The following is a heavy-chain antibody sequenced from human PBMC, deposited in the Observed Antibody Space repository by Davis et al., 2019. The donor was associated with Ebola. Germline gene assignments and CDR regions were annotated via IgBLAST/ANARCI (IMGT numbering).Heavy chain of an antibody. CDR2: IWYDGSNK. V-gene: IGHV3-33*01. CDR3: ARDAIFGVVPDMGRFDY. Sequence: GESLKISCAASGFTFSSYGMHWVRQAPGKGLEWVAVIWYDGSNKYYADSVKGRFTISRDNSKNTLYLQMNSLRAEDTAVYYCARDAIFGVVPDMGRFDYWGQGTLVTVSS. D-gene: IGHD3-3*01. CDR1: GFTFSSYG. J-gene: IGHJ4*02.